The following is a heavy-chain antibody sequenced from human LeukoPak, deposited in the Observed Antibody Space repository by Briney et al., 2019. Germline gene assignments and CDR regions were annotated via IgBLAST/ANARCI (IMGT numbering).Heavy chain of an antibody. Sequence: SETLSLTCAVSGYSISSGYYWGWIRQPPGKGLEWIGGIYHSGSTYYNPSLESRVTISVDTSKNQFSLKLSSVTAADTAVYYCARAIIAVAGVYYFDYRGQGTLVTVSS. CDR3: ARAIIAVAGVYYFDY. J-gene: IGHJ4*02. CDR1: GYSISSGYY. CDR2: IYHSGST. V-gene: IGHV4-38-2*01. D-gene: IGHD6-19*01.